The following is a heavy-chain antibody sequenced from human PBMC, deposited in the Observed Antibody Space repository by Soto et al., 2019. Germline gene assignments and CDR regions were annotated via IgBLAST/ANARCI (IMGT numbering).Heavy chain of an antibody. Sequence: ASVKVSCKASGYTFTSYDINWVRQATGQGLEWMGWMNPNSGNTGYAQKFQGRVTMTRNTSISTAYMELSSLRSEDTAVYYCERERAPYYYYYGMDVWGQGTTVTVSS. J-gene: IGHJ6*02. CDR2: MNPNSGNT. V-gene: IGHV1-8*01. CDR3: ERERAPYYYYYGMDV. D-gene: IGHD1-1*01. CDR1: GYTFTSYD.